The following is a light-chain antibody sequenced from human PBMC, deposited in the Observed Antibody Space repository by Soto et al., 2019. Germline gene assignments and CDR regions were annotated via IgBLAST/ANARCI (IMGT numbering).Light chain of an antibody. V-gene: IGKV3-15*01. CDR1: QSVNSN. CDR2: GAS. CDR3: QQYDNWPPWT. J-gene: IGKJ1*01. Sequence: EIVMTQSPATLSASPGERATLSCRASQSVNSNLAWYRQKPGQAPRLLIYGASTRATGIPARFSGSGSGAEFTLTISSLQSEDLAVYYCQQYDNWPPWTFGQGTKVEIK.